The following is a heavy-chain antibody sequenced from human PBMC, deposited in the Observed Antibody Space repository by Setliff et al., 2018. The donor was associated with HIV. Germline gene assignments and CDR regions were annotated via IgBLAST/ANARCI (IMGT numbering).Heavy chain of an antibody. Sequence: GASVKVSCKASGYILTTHAMHWVRQAPGQRLEWMGWVNTGNGNTKYSQEFQGRVTITRDTSANTAYMELSSLRSEDMAIYYCARLGEGEYFQHWGQGTLVTVSS. CDR2: VNTGNGNT. D-gene: IGHD2-21*01. CDR1: GYILTTHA. V-gene: IGHV1-3*03. J-gene: IGHJ1*01. CDR3: ARLGEGEYFQH.